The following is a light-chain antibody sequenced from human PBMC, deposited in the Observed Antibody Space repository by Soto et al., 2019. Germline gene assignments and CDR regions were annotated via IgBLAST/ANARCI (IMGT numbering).Light chain of an antibody. CDR2: DAS. CDR3: RQYDNHPSIT. Sequence: DMQMRHFPSSLSASLGDRVTIACQRTQDISNYSKCWQQKPANDPTSLLIDASNIETGVVSGRCRSGTGTAFTSTISSLHPEEISTIYYRQYDNHPSITFGQGTRLEIK. V-gene: IGKV1-33*01. J-gene: IGKJ5*01. CDR1: QDISNY.